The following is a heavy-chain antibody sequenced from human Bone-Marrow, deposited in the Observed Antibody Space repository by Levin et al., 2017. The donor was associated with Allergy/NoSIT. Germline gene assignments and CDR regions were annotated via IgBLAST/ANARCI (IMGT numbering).Heavy chain of an antibody. V-gene: IGHV5-51*01. Sequence: GESLKISCKTSGYTFDTYWIGWVRQLPGKGLEWMGTIYPEDSDTRYSPSFEGQVTISADRSTSTAYLQWSSLKASASAFYFCARHDYGSDYWGQGTLVTVSS. J-gene: IGHJ4*02. CDR1: GYTFDTYW. CDR3: ARHDYGSDY. CDR2: IYPEDSDT. D-gene: IGHD4-17*01.